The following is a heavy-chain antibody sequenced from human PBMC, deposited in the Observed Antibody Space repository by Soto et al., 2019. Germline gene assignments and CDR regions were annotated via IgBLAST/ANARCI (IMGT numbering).Heavy chain of an antibody. V-gene: IGHV1-18*01. CDR1: GYNFINYG. CDR3: VRDLDGSGSYYTDY. D-gene: IGHD3-10*01. Sequence: QVHLVQSGVEVKKPGASVKVSCKASGYNFINYGITWVRQAPGQGLEWMGWISVHNGNIKYAQKLQGRVTMTTDTSTSTAYMELSSLRSDDTAVYYCVRDLDGSGSYYTDYWGPGTVVTVSS. J-gene: IGHJ4*02. CDR2: ISVHNGNI.